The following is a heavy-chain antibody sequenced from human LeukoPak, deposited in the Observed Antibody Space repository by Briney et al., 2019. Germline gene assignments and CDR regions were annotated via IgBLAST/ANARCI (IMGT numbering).Heavy chain of an antibody. D-gene: IGHD1-14*01. Sequence: SGGSLRLSCAASGFTFSSYSMNWVRQAPGKGLEWVSYISSSGSTMYYADSVKGRFTISRDNAKNSLSLQMNSLRAEDTAVYYCARSPAGANYYLDVWGKGTTVTISS. CDR1: GFTFSSYS. V-gene: IGHV3-48*04. J-gene: IGHJ6*03. CDR2: ISSSGSTM. CDR3: ARSPAGANYYLDV.